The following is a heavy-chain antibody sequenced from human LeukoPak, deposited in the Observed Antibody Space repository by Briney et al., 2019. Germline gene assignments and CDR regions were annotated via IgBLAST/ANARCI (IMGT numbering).Heavy chain of an antibody. J-gene: IGHJ4*02. Sequence: GESLQISCKASGSIFTSFWIAWVRQMPGKGLESMGIIYLIDSDTRYSPSFQGQVTISADRSITTAYLQWNNLRASDTAMYYCARRASYNNTSYLDDWGQGTLVTVSS. V-gene: IGHV5-51*01. D-gene: IGHD1-14*01. CDR3: ARRASYNNTSYLDD. CDR2: IYLIDSDT. CDR1: GSIFTSFW.